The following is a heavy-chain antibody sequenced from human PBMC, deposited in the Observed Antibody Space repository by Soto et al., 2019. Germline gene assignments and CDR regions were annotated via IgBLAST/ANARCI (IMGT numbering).Heavy chain of an antibody. CDR2: IIPILGIA. CDR1: GGTFSSYT. D-gene: IGHD2-2*01. J-gene: IGHJ1*01. Sequence: QVQLVQSGAEVKKPGSSVKVSCKASGGTFSSYTISWVRQAPGQGLEWMGRIIPILGIANYAQKFQGRVTSTADKSTSTAYMELSSLRAEDTAVYYCARDAGYCSSTSCHFQHWGQGTLVTVSS. V-gene: IGHV1-69*08. CDR3: ARDAGYCSSTSCHFQH.